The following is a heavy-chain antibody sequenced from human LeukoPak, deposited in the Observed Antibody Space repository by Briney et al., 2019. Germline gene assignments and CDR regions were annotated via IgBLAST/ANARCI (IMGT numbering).Heavy chain of an antibody. Sequence: PGGSLRLSCAASGFTVSSNYMSWVRQAPGKGLEWVSVIYSGGSTYYADSVKGRFTISRDNSKNTLYLQMNSLRAEDTAVYYCARDRASGSFYLLTEWGQGTLVTVSS. CDR1: GFTVSSNY. J-gene: IGHJ4*02. V-gene: IGHV3-66*01. CDR3: ARDRASGSFYLLTE. CDR2: IYSGGST. D-gene: IGHD1-26*01.